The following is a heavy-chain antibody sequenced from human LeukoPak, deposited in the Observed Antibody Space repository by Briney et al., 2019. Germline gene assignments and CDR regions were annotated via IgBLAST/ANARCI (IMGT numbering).Heavy chain of an antibody. V-gene: IGHV4-59*01. CDR3: ARGAPRDYIWGSYRYDWFDP. CDR1: GGSISSYY. CDR2: IYYRGSA. Sequence: PETPSLTSTVPGGSISSYYWSWIRQPPRKGLEWIGYIYYRGSANYNPSLMSRVTISVDTPKNQFSLKLSSVTAADTAVYYCARGAPRDYIWGSYRYDWFDPWGQGTLVTVSS. D-gene: IGHD3-16*02. J-gene: IGHJ5*02.